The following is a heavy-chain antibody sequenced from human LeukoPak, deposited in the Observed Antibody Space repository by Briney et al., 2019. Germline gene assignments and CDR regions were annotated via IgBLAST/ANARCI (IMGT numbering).Heavy chain of an antibody. CDR1: GFTFSSYA. V-gene: IGHV3-23*01. CDR3: ARGDSSSYSYYYYYMDV. J-gene: IGHJ6*03. D-gene: IGHD6-6*01. CDR2: ISGSGGST. Sequence: GGSLRLSCAASGFTFSSYAMSWVRQAPGKGLEWVSAISGSGGSTYYADSVKGRFTISRDNSKNTLYLQMNSLRAEDTAVYYCARGDSSSYSYYYYYMDVWGKGTTVTVSS.